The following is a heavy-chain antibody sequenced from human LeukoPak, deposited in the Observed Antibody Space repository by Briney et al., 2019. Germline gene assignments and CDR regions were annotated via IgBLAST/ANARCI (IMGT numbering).Heavy chain of an antibody. CDR2: INPNSGGT. Sequence: ASVKVSCKASGYTFTGYYMHWVRQAPGQGLEWMGWINPNSGGTNYAQKFQGRVTMTRDTSISTAYMELSRLRSDDTAVYYCARDDVTTGGAIDYWGQGTLVAVSS. D-gene: IGHD4-17*01. V-gene: IGHV1-2*02. J-gene: IGHJ4*02. CDR3: ARDDVTTGGAIDY. CDR1: GYTFTGYY.